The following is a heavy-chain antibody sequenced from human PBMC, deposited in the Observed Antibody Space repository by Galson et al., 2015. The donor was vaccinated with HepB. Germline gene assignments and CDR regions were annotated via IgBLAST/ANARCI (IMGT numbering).Heavy chain of an antibody. Sequence: SLRLSCAASGFTFSSYAMHWVRQAPGKGLEWVAVISYDGSNKYYADSVKGRFTISRDNSKNTLYLQMNSLRAEDTAVYYCARDNYYDSSGETAYYFDYWGQGTLVTVSS. D-gene: IGHD3-22*01. J-gene: IGHJ4*02. CDR3: ARDNYYDSSGETAYYFDY. CDR2: ISYDGSNK. V-gene: IGHV3-30-3*01. CDR1: GFTFSSYA.